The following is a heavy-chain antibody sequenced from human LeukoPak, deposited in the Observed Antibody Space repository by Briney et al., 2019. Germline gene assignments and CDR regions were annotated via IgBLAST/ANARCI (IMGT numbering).Heavy chain of an antibody. Sequence: GGSLRLSCAASGFTFSRYEMNWVRQAPGKGPEWVSYISSNGSTIYHADSVKGRITISRDNAKNSLYLQMNSLSAEDTAVYYCARGPGISVSCVDDAFHIWGQGTMVTVSS. J-gene: IGHJ3*02. CDR1: GFTFSRYE. CDR2: ISSNGSTI. V-gene: IGHV3-48*03. CDR3: ARGPGISVSCVDDAFHI. D-gene: IGHD6-19*01.